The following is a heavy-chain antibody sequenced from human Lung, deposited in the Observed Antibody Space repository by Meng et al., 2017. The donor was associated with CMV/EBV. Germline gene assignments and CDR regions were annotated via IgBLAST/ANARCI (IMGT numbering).Heavy chain of an antibody. CDR1: GYTFTSYD. CDR3: ARGKGSYYYYYGMDV. V-gene: IGHV1-8*01. Sequence: ASXXVSXKASGYTFTSYDINWVRQATGQGLEWMGWMNPNSGNTGYAQKFQGRVTMTRNTSISTAYMELSSLRSEDTDVYYCARGKGSYYYYYGMDVWGQGTXVTVSS. CDR2: MNPNSGNT. D-gene: IGHD5-18*01. J-gene: IGHJ6*02.